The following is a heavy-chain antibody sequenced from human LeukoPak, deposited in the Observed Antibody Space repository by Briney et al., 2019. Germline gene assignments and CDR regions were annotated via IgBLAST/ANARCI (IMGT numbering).Heavy chain of an antibody. V-gene: IGHV1-3*04. CDR1: GYTFTTYA. J-gene: IGHJ4*02. Sequence: GASVKVSCTASGYTFTTYAIHWVRQAPGQRLGWMGWINTGNGNTKHSQNFQGRVTITRDTSASTAYMELSSLRSEDTAVYYCARHSLTYPAGFDYWGQGTLVTVSS. CDR3: ARHSLTYPAGFDY. D-gene: IGHD2/OR15-2a*01. CDR2: INTGNGNT.